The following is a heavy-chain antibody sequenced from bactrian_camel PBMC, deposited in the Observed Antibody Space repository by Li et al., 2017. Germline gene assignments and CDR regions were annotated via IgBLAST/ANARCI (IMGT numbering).Heavy chain of an antibody. D-gene: IGHD1*01. V-gene: IGHV3S53*01. CDR2: IDSARNR. CDR1: RYICKVDT. Sequence: HVQLVESGKESVRAGGSLKLPREISSLDYRYICKVDTLHWYRQGPGKEREFVASIDSARNRRYADSVKCRFTITQSQQPNDDTFFLQMNSLKPEDTAVYFCSLTVADYWKCPLSGRRISDQGTQVTVS. J-gene: IGHJ4*01.